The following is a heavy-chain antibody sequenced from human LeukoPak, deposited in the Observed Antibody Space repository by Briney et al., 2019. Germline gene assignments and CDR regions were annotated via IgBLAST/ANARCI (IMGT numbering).Heavy chain of an antibody. V-gene: IGHV1-46*01. CDR3: ARTLLNGLYMPPGY. CDR2: INPSDDDI. D-gene: IGHD2/OR15-2a*01. J-gene: IGHJ4*02. Sequence: GASVKVSCKASGYTFSNYYIHWVRQAPGQGLEWMGKINPSDDDITYAQKFQDRVTMTSDTSTSAVYMELSSLRSEDTAVYYCARTLLNGLYMPPGYWGQGSLVTVSS. CDR1: GYTFSNYY.